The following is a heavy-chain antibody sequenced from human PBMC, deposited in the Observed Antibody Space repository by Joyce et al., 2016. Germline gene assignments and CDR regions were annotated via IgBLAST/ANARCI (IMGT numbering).Heavy chain of an antibody. CDR1: GLTLSNYG. V-gene: IGHV3-30*18. D-gene: IGHD6-25*01. CDR2: RSYDGICK. CDR3: AKILTATYSSGWFLDY. J-gene: IGHJ4*02. Sequence: QVQLVESGGGVVQPGRSMRLSCAASGLTLSNYGVHWVRQGPGKRMEWVAVRSYDGICKYAADSVKGRFTISRDNSKNTVFLEMNSLRTEDTAVYYCAKILTATYSSGWFLDYWGQGTLVTVSS.